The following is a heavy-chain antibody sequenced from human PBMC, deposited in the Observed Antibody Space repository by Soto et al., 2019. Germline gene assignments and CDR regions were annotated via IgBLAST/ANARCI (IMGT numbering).Heavy chain of an antibody. V-gene: IGHV3-30*18. D-gene: IGHD6-19*01. CDR2: ISYDGSNK. CDR3: AKVPAVAGKGY. J-gene: IGHJ4*02. Sequence: GGSLRLSCAASGFTFSSYGMHWVRQAPGKGLEWVAVISYDGSNKYYADSVKGRFTISRDNSKNTLYLKMNSLRAEDTALYHCAKVPAVAGKGYWGQGTLVTVSS. CDR1: GFTFSSYG.